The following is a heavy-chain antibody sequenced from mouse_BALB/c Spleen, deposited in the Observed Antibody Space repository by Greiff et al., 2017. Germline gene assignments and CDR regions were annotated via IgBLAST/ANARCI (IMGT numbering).Heavy chain of an antibody. Sequence: EVQGVESGGGLVKPGGSLTLSCAASGFTFSSYAMSWVRQSPEKRLEWVAEISSGGSYTYYPDTVTGRFTISRDNAKNTLYLEMSSLRSEDTAMYYCARDEGYVDYWGQGTTLTVSS. J-gene: IGHJ2*01. CDR2: ISSGGSYT. V-gene: IGHV5-9-4*01. CDR1: GFTFSSYA. CDR3: ARDEGYVDY.